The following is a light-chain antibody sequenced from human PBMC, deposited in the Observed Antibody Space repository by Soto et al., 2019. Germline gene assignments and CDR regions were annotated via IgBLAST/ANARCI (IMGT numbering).Light chain of an antibody. V-gene: IGKV3-11*01. Sequence: EIVLTQSPATLSLSPGERATLSCRASQSVSSYLAWYQQKPGQAPRLLIYDASNRANGIPARFSGSGSGTDFTLTISSLEPEDFAVYYCQQRSNWPPWYTFGQGTKLEIK. J-gene: IGKJ2*01. CDR3: QQRSNWPPWYT. CDR1: QSVSSY. CDR2: DAS.